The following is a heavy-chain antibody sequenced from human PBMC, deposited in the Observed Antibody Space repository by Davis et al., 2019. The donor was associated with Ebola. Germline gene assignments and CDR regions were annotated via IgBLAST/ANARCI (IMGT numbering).Heavy chain of an antibody. CDR1: GGTFSSYA. CDR2: INAGNGNT. CDR3: ARDQRYSSGWSRVDY. J-gene: IGHJ4*02. D-gene: IGHD6-19*01. V-gene: IGHV1-3*01. Sequence: ASVKVSCKASGGTFSSYAISWVRQAPGQRLEWMGWINAGNGNTKYSQKFQGRVTITRDTSASTAYMELSSLRSEDTAVYYCARDQRYSSGWSRVDYWGQGTLVTVSS.